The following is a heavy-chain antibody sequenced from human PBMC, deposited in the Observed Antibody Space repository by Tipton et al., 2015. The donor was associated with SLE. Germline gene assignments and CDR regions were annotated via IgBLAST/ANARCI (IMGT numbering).Heavy chain of an antibody. CDR1: GGSISSSSYY. D-gene: IGHD6-13*01. CDR2: IYYSGST. CDR3: ASLGRSAAVHSDY. J-gene: IGHJ4*02. Sequence: TLSLTCTVSGGSISSSSYYWGWIRQPPGKGLEWIGSIYYSGSTYYNPSLKSRVTISVDTSKNQFSLKLSSVTAADTAVYYCASLGRSAAVHSDYWGQGTLVTVS. V-gene: IGHV4-39*07.